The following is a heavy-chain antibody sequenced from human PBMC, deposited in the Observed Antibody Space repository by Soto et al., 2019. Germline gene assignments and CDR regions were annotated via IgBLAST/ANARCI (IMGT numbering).Heavy chain of an antibody. Sequence: QVQLEQSGAEVKRPGSSVKVSCKTSGGNFNTYPISWVRQAPGHRLEWMGKIIPIFGTPDYAPKFQGRVTINADEATTTVYMELRSLKSDDSAVYYCARDSRLWGSTGWKRENLFDIWGQGTMVTVSS. CDR1: GGNFNTYP. CDR3: ARDSRLWGSTGWKRENLFDI. J-gene: IGHJ3*02. V-gene: IGHV1-69*18. D-gene: IGHD3-16*01. CDR2: IIPIFGTP.